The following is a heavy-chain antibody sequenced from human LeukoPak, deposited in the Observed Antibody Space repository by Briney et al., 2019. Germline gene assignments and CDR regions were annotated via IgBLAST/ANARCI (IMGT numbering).Heavy chain of an antibody. V-gene: IGHV3-30*04. CDR2: ISDDDGRNK. J-gene: IGHJ6*02. CDR1: GFTFRYYL. CDR3: ARGLGASYYNAMDV. D-gene: IGHD5/OR15-5a*01. Sequence: GGSLRLSCAASGFTFRYYLIHWVRQTPGKELEWVAGISDDDGRNKYYAESVKGRFTISRDNSRNTLYLQMNSLRAEDTAVYYCARGLGASYYNAMDVWGPGTTVTVSS.